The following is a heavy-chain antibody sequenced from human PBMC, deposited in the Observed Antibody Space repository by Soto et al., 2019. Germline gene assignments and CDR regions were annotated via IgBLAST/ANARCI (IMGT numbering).Heavy chain of an antibody. CDR3: ARDRGSGYYTFDY. CDR2: IYYSGST. CDR1: GGSISSGDYY. J-gene: IGHJ4*02. Sequence: ASETLSLTCTVSGGSISSGDYYWSWIRQPPGKGLEWIGYIYYSGSTYYNPSLKSRVTISVDTSKNQFSLKLSSVTAADTAVYYCARDRGSGYYTFDYWGQGTLVTVSS. V-gene: IGHV4-30-4*01. D-gene: IGHD3-22*01.